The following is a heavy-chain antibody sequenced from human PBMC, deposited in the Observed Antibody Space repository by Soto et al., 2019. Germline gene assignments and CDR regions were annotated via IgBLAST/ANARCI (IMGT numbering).Heavy chain of an antibody. V-gene: IGHV1-69*02. CDR1: GGTFSSYT. CDR3: ATFLAVAGTRHY. CDR2: IIPILGIA. J-gene: IGHJ4*02. D-gene: IGHD6-19*01. Sequence: QVQLVQSGAEVKKPGSSVKVSCKASGGTFSSYTISWVRQAPGQGLEWMGRIIPILGIANYAQKFQGRFTITADKSTSAAYMELGSLRTEETAVYYCATFLAVAGTRHYWGQGTLVTFSS.